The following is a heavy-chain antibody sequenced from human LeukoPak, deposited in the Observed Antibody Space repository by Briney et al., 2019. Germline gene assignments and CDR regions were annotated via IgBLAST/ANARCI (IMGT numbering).Heavy chain of an antibody. V-gene: IGHV1-24*01. CDR1: GYTLTELS. CDR2: FDPVDGET. J-gene: IGHJ4*02. CDR3: ARIYCSGGSCPNDY. Sequence: ASVKVSCKVSGYTLTELSIYWVRQTPEKGLEWMGGFDPVDGETIYAQKFQGRVTMTEDTSTDTAYMELRSLRSDDTAVYYCARIYCSGGSCPNDYWGQGTLVTVSS. D-gene: IGHD2-15*01.